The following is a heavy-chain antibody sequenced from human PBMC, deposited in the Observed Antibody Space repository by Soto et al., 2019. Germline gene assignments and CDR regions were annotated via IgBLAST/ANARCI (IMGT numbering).Heavy chain of an antibody. Sequence: ASVKVSCKASGYTFTSYGISWVRQAPGQGLEWMGWISAYNGNTNYAQKLQGRVTMTTDTSTSTAYMELRSLRSDDTAVYYCARSLSYDSSGYSDAFDIWGQGTMVTVSS. CDR3: ARSLSYDSSGYSDAFDI. CDR2: ISAYNGNT. CDR1: GYTFTSYG. V-gene: IGHV1-18*01. D-gene: IGHD3-22*01. J-gene: IGHJ3*02.